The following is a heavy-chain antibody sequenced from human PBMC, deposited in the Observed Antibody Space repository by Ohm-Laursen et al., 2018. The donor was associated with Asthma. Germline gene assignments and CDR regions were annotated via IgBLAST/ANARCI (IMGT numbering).Heavy chain of an antibody. V-gene: IGHV4-31*03. D-gene: IGHD2-15*01. J-gene: IGHJ5*02. Sequence: TLSLTCLVSGDSISSGDYYWGWIRQLPGKGLEWIGYIYHTGNTFYTPSLNSRVTMSVDTSKNQFSLRLSSVTAADTGVYYCARDGDGFCRGGSCYTGIFDPWGPGTLVTVSS. CDR1: GDSISSGDYY. CDR3: ARDGDGFCRGGSCYTGIFDP. CDR2: IYHTGNT.